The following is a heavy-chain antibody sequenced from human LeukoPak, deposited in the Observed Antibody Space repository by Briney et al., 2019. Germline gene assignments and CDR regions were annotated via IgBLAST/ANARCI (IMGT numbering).Heavy chain of an antibody. J-gene: IGHJ4*01. V-gene: IGHV5-10-1*01. CDR3: ATGAGAAAGNY. Sequence: AGESLKISCKGSGYNFTNYWISWVRQMPGKGLEWMGRIDPSDSYTNYSPSFQRHVTISADKSITTAYLQWSSLKASDTAMYYCATGAGAAAGNYWGQEPWSPSPQ. CDR1: GYNFTNYW. CDR2: IDPSDSYT. D-gene: IGHD6-13*01.